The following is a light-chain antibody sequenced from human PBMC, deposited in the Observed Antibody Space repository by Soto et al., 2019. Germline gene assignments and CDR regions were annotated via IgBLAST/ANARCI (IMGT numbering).Light chain of an antibody. Sequence: DIVMPQSPLSLPVTPGEPASISCRSSQSLLHSNGYNYLDWYLQKPGQSPQLLVYLGSNRASGVPDRSSGGGSGTDFTLTISRVEAEDVGVYYCMHALQTPPHTFGGGTKVVIK. V-gene: IGKV2-28*01. CDR1: QSLLHSNGYNY. CDR3: MHALQTPPHT. J-gene: IGKJ4*01. CDR2: LGS.